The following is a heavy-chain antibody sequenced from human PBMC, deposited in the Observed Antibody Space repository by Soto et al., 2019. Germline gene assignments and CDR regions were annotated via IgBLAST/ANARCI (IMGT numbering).Heavy chain of an antibody. CDR3: SRMMAACGRAFDY. CDR2: ISHGDSDT. CDR1: GYSFISSW. J-gene: IGHJ4*02. Sequence: GESLKISCQSSGYSFISSWIGWVRQMPGTGVEWMGIISHGDSDTRYSPSFQGQVPISADKSTSTDYLQWSSLKASDNATSYCSRMMAACGRAFDYWGQGALVTVSS. V-gene: IGHV5-51*01. D-gene: IGHD1-26*01.